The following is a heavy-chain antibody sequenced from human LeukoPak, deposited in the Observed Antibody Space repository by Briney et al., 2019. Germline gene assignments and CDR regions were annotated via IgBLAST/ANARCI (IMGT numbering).Heavy chain of an antibody. CDR1: GFTFSSYA. CDR2: ISGSGGST. J-gene: IGHJ4*02. Sequence: GGSLRLSCAASGFTFSSYAMSWVRQAPGKGLEWVSAISGSGGSTYYADSVKGRFTISRDNSKNTLYLQMNSLRAEDTAVYYCAKVTYDRPRITMISPLGYWGQGTLVTVSS. V-gene: IGHV3-23*01. D-gene: IGHD3-22*01. CDR3: AKVTYDRPRITMISPLGY.